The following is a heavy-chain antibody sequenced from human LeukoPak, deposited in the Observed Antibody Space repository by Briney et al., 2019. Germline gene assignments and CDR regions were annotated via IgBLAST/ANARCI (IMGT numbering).Heavy chain of an antibody. CDR3: ARDLRVWGNYPSGMDV. CDR2: IWYDGSNK. V-gene: IGHV3-33*01. J-gene: IGHJ6*04. Sequence: GGSRRLSCAASRFTFSSYAMHWVRQAPGKGLEGVAVIWYDGSNKYYADSVKGRFTISRDNSKNTLYLQMNSLRAEDTAVYYCARDLRVWGNYPSGMDVWGKGTTVTVSS. CDR1: RFTFSSYA. D-gene: IGHD3-16*02.